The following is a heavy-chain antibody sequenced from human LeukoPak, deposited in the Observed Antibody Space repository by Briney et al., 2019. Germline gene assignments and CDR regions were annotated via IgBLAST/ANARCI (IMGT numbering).Heavy chain of an antibody. J-gene: IGHJ5*02. D-gene: IGHD3-10*01. V-gene: IGHV4-59*01. CDR3: ARGGYYGSGNDFRFDP. Sequence: SETLSLTCTVSGVSISSYYWSWIRQPPGKGLEWIGNIYYSGSTYYNPSLKSRVTISVDTSKNQFSLKLSSVTAADTAVYYCARGGYYGSGNDFRFDPWGQGTLVTVSS. CDR1: GVSISSYY. CDR2: IYYSGST.